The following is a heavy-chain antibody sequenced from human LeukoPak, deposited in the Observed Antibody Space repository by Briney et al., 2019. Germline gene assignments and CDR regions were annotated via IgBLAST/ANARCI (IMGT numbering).Heavy chain of an antibody. J-gene: IGHJ4*02. D-gene: IGHD3-9*01. V-gene: IGHV1-2*06. Sequence: ASVKVSCKASGYTFTGYYMHWVRQAPGQGLEWMGRINPNSGGTNYAQKFQGRVTMTRDTSISTAYMELSRLRSDDTAVYYCARVGSRLRYFDCLGYWGQGTLVTVSS. CDR2: INPNSGGT. CDR3: ARVGSRLRYFDCLGY. CDR1: GYTFTGYY.